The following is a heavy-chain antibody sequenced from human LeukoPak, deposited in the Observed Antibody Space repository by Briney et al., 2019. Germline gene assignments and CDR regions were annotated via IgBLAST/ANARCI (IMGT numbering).Heavy chain of an antibody. CDR2: ISGSGGST. CDR3: AKDPTQEWFGGERNWFDP. V-gene: IGHV3-23*01. D-gene: IGHD3-10*01. CDR1: GFTFSSYS. J-gene: IGHJ5*02. Sequence: GGSLRLSCAASGFTFSSYSMNWVRQAPGKGLEWVSAISGSGGSTYYADSVKGRFTISRDNSKNTLYLQMNSLRAEDTAVYYSAKDPTQEWFGGERNWFDPWGQGTLVTVSS.